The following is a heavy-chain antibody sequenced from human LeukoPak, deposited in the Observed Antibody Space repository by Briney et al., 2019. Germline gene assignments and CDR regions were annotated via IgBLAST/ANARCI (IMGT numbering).Heavy chain of an antibody. CDR3: ARAPRRITMVRGVDY. J-gene: IGHJ4*02. CDR1: GYAFTSYG. CDR2: ISAYNGNT. D-gene: IGHD3-10*01. V-gene: IGHV1-18*01. Sequence: ASVTVSCKASGYAFTSYGISWVRQAPGQGLEWMGWISAYNGNTNYAQKLQGRVTMTTDTSTSTAYMELRSLRSDDTAVYYCARAPRRITMVRGVDYWGQGTLVTVSS.